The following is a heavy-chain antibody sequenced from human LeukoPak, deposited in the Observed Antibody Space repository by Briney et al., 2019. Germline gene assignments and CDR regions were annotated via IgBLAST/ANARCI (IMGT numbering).Heavy chain of an antibody. CDR1: GGSISSGSYY. V-gene: IGHV4-61*02. CDR3: ARVYDSSGYQRDY. Sequence: PSETLTLTCTVSGGSISSGSYYWSWIRQPAGTGLEWIGRIYTSGSTNYNPSLKSRVTISVDTSKNQFSLKLSSVTAADTAVYYCARVYDSSGYQRDYWGQGTLVTVSS. J-gene: IGHJ4*02. CDR2: IYTSGST. D-gene: IGHD3-22*01.